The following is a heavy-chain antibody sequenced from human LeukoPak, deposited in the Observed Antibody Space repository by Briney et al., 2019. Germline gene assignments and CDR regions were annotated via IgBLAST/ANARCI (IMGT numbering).Heavy chain of an antibody. CDR2: IKQDGSEK. J-gene: IGHJ4*02. CDR3: TTYSNTWFYFDS. Sequence: GGSLRLFCAASGGTFSTYWMTWVRQAPGKGLEWVANIKQDGSEKYYVDSVKGRFTISRDNAKNSLYLQMNSLTTEDTAVYYCTTYSNTWFYFDSWGRGTLVTVSS. V-gene: IGHV3-7*03. D-gene: IGHD6-13*01. CDR1: GGTFSTYW.